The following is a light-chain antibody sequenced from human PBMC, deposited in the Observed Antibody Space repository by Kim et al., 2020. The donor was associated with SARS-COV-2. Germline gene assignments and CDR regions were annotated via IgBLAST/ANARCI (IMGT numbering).Light chain of an antibody. J-gene: IGLJ2*01. Sequence: QSNTISCTGTSSDVRGYNYVSWYQQHPGKAPHVMIYDVDKRPSGVSDRFAGAKAGDTASLTISGLQAEDETDYYCSSYTSSGTQVVFGGGTQLTVL. CDR2: DVD. V-gene: IGLV2-14*03. CDR1: SSDVRGYNY. CDR3: SSYTSSGTQVV.